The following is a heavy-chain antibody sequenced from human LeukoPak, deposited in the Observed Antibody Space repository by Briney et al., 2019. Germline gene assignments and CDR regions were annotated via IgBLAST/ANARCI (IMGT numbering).Heavy chain of an antibody. Sequence: ASVKVSCTASGYTFTGYYMHWVRQAPGQGLEWMGWINPNSGGTTYAQKFQGRVTMTRDTSIGTAYMELSRLRSDDTAVYYGASTKHDSSGYYKDYWGQGTLVTVSS. CDR1: GYTFTGYY. D-gene: IGHD3-22*01. J-gene: IGHJ4*02. V-gene: IGHV1-2*02. CDR2: INPNSGGT. CDR3: ASTKHDSSGYYKDY.